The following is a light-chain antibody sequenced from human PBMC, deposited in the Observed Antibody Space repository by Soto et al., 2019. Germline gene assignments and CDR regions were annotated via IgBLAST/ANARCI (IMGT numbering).Light chain of an antibody. CDR1: SSDVGGYNF. CDR2: EST. J-gene: IGLJ2*01. V-gene: IGLV2-23*01. CDR3: CSYAGSSTPVV. Sequence: QSALTQPASVSGSPGQSITISCTGTSSDVGGYNFVSWYQQHPGKAPKLMIYESTTRPSGVSNRFSGSKSGNTASLAISGLQAEDEADYYCCSYAGSSTPVVFGGGTKLTVL.